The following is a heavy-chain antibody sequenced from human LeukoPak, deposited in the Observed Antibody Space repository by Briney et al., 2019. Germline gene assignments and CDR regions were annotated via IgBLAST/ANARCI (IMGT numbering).Heavy chain of an antibody. CDR3: ASGDPAEY. Sequence: VTVSCXXXXYTFTGXXMHWVRQAPGQGLEWMGWINPNSGGTNYAQKFQGRVTMTRDTSISTAYMELSRLRSDDTAVYYCASGDPAEYWGQGTLVTVSS. J-gene: IGHJ4*02. CDR2: INPNSGGT. CDR1: XYTFTGXX. V-gene: IGHV1-2*02. D-gene: IGHD4-17*01.